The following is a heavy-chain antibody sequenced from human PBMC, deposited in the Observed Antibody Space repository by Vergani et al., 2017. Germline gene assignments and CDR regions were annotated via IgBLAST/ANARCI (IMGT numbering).Heavy chain of an antibody. D-gene: IGHD3-10*01. CDR1: FDSIRNLY. V-gene: IGHV4-59*11. Sequence: QVQLQESGPGLVKSSETLSLTCSVSFDSIRNLYCNWIRQPPGKGLEWIGSIHYSENTNYNPSLETRVTISVDTSKNQFSLYLTSVTAADTAVYYCARSRICYGAGSPDYWGQGTLVTVSS. J-gene: IGHJ4*02. CDR3: ARSRICYGAGSPDY. CDR2: IHYSENT.